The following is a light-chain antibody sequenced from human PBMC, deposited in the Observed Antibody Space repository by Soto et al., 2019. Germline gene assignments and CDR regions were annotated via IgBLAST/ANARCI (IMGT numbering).Light chain of an antibody. CDR3: QQYDRSYT. CDR1: QSISGW. V-gene: IGKV1-5*03. J-gene: IGKJ2*01. CDR2: KAS. Sequence: DIQMTQSPSTLSASVGDRVTITCRASQSISGWLAWYQQKPGKAPKLLIYKASSLQSGVPSRFSGSGSGTEFTLTISSLQPDDFATYYCQQYDRSYTFGQGTKLEIK.